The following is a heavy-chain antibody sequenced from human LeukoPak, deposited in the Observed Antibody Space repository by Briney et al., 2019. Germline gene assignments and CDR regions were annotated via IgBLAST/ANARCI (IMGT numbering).Heavy chain of an antibody. CDR2: IYPGDSDT. CDR3: ARNPYFSSTSCYGVYWFDP. V-gene: IGHV5-51*01. J-gene: IGHJ5*02. D-gene: IGHD2-2*01. Sequence: GESLKISCKGSGYSFTSYWIGWVRQMPGKGLEGMGIIYPGDSDTRYSPSFQGQVTSSADISISTGYLQGSSLKASDTAMYYCARNPYFSSTSCYGVYWFDPWGQGTLVTVSS. CDR1: GYSFTSYW.